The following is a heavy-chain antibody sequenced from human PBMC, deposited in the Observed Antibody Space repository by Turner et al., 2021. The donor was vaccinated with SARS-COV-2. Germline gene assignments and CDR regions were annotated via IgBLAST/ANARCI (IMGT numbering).Heavy chain of an antibody. J-gene: IGHJ2*01. V-gene: IGHV3-11*01. CDR2: ISSSGSTI. Sequence: VQLVESGGGLVQPGGSLRLSCAASGFTFRNYYMSWIRQAPGKGLEWVSYISSSGSTIYYADSVKGRFTISRDNAKNSLYLQMNSLRAEDTAVYYCARRATPPQSWIAHWYFDLWGRGTLVTVSS. CDR3: ARRATPPQSWIAHWYFDL. CDR1: GFTFRNYY. D-gene: IGHD5-12*01.